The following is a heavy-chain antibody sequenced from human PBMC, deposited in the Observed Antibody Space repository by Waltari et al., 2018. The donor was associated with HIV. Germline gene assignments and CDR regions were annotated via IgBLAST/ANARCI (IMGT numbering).Heavy chain of an antibody. J-gene: IGHJ5*02. CDR3: ARDRCTSSGGSCYNWFDP. Sequence: EVQPVESGGGVVQPGGSLRLSCAASGFPFSAYWMHWFRQAPGKGLVWVSRINSDGSNTNYADSVKGRFTISRDNAKHTLYLQMNSLRAEDTALYYCARDRCTSSGGSCYNWFDPWGQGSLVTVSS. V-gene: IGHV3-74*01. CDR2: INSDGSNT. D-gene: IGHD2-15*01. CDR1: GFPFSAYW.